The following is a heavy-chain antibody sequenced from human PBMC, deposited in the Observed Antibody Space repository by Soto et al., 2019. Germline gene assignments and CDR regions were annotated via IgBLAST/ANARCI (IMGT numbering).Heavy chain of an antibody. D-gene: IGHD2-2*01. CDR1: GGSISSGVYY. CDR3: ARSIEYCSSTSCYPPDSDYYYYMDV. CDR2: IYYSGST. Sequence: SESLSLTCTVSGGSISSGVYYWSWIRQHPGKGLEWIGYIYYSGSTNYNPSLKSRVTISVDTSKNQFSLKLSSVTAADTAVYYCARSIEYCSSTSCYPPDSDYYYYMDVWGKGTTVTVSS. J-gene: IGHJ6*03. V-gene: IGHV4-30-4*08.